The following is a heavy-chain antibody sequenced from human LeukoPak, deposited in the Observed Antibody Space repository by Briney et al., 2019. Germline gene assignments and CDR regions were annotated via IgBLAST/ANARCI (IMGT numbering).Heavy chain of an antibody. V-gene: IGHV3-23*01. D-gene: IGHD6-13*01. J-gene: IGHJ4*02. CDR2: IGGSGGST. Sequence: GGSLRLSCAASGFTFSTYAMSWVRQAPGKGLEWVSAIGGSGGSTYYAGSVKGRFTISRDNSKNTLYLQMNSLRAEDTAVYYCARSTGWYSSSWYLTYWGQGTLVTVSS. CDR1: GFTFSTYA. CDR3: ARSTGWYSSSWYLTY.